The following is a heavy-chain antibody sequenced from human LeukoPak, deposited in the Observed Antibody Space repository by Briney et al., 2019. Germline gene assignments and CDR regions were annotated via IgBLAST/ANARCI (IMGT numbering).Heavy chain of an antibody. J-gene: IGHJ4*02. Sequence: GASVKVSCKVSGYTLTELSMHWVRQAPGKGLEWMGGFDPEDGETIYAQKFQGRVTMTKDTSTDTAYMELSSLRSEDTAVYYCATEELRYFDYWGQGTLVTVSS. D-gene: IGHD1-26*01. CDR2: FDPEDGET. V-gene: IGHV1-24*01. CDR1: GYTLTELS. CDR3: ATEELRYFDY.